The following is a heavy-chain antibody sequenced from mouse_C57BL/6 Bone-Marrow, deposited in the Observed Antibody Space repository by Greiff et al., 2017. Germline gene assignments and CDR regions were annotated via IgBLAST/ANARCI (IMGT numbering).Heavy chain of an antibody. CDR2: ISSGGSYT. D-gene: IGHD2-5*01. V-gene: IGHV5-6*01. CDR3: GIGGPIVAYCSNYRAMDY. J-gene: IGHJ4*01. CDR1: GFTFSSYG. Sequence: VQLQQSGGDLVKPGGSLKLSCAASGFTFSSYGMSWVRQTPDKRLEWIATISSGGSYTYYPDSVKGRFTISRDNAKNTLYLQMSSLMSEDTAMYYCGIGGPIVAYCSNYRAMDYWGQGTSVTVSS.